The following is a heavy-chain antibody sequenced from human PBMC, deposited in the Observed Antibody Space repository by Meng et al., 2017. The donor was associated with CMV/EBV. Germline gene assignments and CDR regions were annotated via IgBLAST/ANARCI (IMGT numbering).Heavy chain of an antibody. V-gene: IGHV1-8*01. CDR2: MNPNSGNT. D-gene: IGHD1-26*01. J-gene: IGHJ5*02. Sequence: SGYTFTSYDINWVRQATGQGLEWMGWMNPNSGNTGYAQKFQGRVTMTRNTSISTAYMELSSLRSEDTAVYYCARGVIVGATGWVDPWGQGTLVTVSS. CDR3: ARGVIVGATGWVDP. CDR1: GYTFTSYD.